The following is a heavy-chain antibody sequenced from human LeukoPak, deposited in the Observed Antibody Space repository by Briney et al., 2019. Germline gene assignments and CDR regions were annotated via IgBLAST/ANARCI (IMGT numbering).Heavy chain of an antibody. Sequence: GGSPRLSCAASGFTFSSYAMSWVRQAPGKGLEWVSAISGSGKNTYYADSVKGRFAISRDNSKNTLFLQMDSLRAEDTAIYYCAKEPYSTWGQGTMVTVSS. V-gene: IGHV3-23*01. CDR1: GFTFSSYA. J-gene: IGHJ3*01. CDR2: ISGSGKNT. D-gene: IGHD2/OR15-2a*01. CDR3: AKEPYST.